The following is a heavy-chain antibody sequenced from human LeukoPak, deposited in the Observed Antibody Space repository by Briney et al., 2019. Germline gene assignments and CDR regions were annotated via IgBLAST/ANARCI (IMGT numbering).Heavy chain of an antibody. V-gene: IGHV4-34*01. Sequence: KPSETLSLTCAVYGGSFSGYYWSWIRQPPGKGLEWIGEINHSGSTNYNPSLKSRVTISVDTSKNQFSLKLSSVTAADTAVYYCARGRGIAARGDYWGQGTLVTVSS. CDR3: ARGRGIAARGDY. D-gene: IGHD6-6*01. CDR2: INHSGST. J-gene: IGHJ4*02. CDR1: GGSFSGYY.